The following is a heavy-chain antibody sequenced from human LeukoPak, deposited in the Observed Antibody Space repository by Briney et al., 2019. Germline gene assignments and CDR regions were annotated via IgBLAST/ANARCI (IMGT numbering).Heavy chain of an antibody. Sequence: SGPTLVNPTQTLTLTCTFSGLLLSTSGVGGGWIRQPPGKALEWRALIYWDDNKRYSPSLKNRLTITKDTSKNQVVLKMTNLDPVDTATYYCAHWESGYFHLWGRGTLVTVSS. CDR3: AHWESGYFHL. J-gene: IGHJ2*01. V-gene: IGHV2-5*02. CDR2: IYWDDNK. CDR1: GLLLSTSGVG. D-gene: IGHD1-26*01.